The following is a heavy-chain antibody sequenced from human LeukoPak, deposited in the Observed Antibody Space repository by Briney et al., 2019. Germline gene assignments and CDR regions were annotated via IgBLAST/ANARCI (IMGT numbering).Heavy chain of an antibody. CDR1: GYTFTSYG. CDR2: VSAYNGNT. V-gene: IGHV1-18*01. J-gene: IGHJ3*02. CDR3: ARDKAAGYRDAFDI. Sequence: ASVKVSCKASGYTFTSYGISWVRQAPGQGLEWMGWVSAYNGNTNYAQKLQGRVTMTTDTSTSTAYMELRSLRSDDTAVYYCARDKAAGYRDAFDIWGQGTMVTVSS. D-gene: IGHD6-13*01.